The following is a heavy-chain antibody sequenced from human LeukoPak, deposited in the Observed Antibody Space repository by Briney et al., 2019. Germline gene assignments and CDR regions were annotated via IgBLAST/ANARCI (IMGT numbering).Heavy chain of an antibody. CDR1: KFIFSNYW. CDR3: AREDGYCSGGNCYSYFDS. CDR2: IKRTGSET. V-gene: IGHV3-7*01. J-gene: IGHJ4*02. Sequence: GGSLRLSCEASKFIFSNYWMSWVRQAPGKGLEWVAYIKRTGSETYYVDSVKGRFTITRDNARNSVFLQMNSLRAEDTAVYYCAREDGYCSGGNCYSYFDSWGQGTLVTVSS. D-gene: IGHD2-15*01.